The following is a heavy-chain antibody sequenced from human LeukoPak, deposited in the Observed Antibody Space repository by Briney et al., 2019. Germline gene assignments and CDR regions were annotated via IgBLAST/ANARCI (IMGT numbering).Heavy chain of an antibody. D-gene: IGHD5-18*01. J-gene: IGHJ3*01. CDR3: TKAMEVGGGAFDV. V-gene: IGHV3-23*01. CDR1: GFTFSSYL. Sequence: GGSLRLSCAASGFTFSSYLMRWVRQAPGTGLEWVSSITARDSSAFYADSVKGRFTISRDNSKNTMYLQMNGLRAEDTAIYYCTKAMEVGGGAFDVWRQGTMVTVSS. CDR2: ITARDSSA.